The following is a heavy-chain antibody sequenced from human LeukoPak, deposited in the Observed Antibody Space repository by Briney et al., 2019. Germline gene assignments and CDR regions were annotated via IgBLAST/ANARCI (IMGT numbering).Heavy chain of an antibody. CDR3: ARVGERWLQYQGWFDP. D-gene: IGHD5-24*01. J-gene: IGHJ5*02. CDR1: GFTFSRYS. Sequence: GGSLRLSCAASGFTFSRYSMQWVRQAPGKGLEWVSSIGSSGSHIYYADSVKGRFTISRDNAKNSLYLQMNSLRAEDTAVYYCARVGERWLQYQGWFDPWGQGTLVTVSS. CDR2: IGSSGSHI. V-gene: IGHV3-21*01.